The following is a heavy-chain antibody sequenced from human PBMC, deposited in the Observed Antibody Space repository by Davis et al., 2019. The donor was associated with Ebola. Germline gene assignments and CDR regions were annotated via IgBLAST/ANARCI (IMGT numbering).Heavy chain of an antibody. CDR3: AKVQWLVTSPYFQH. D-gene: IGHD6-19*01. CDR1: GFTFSSYA. J-gene: IGHJ1*01. Sequence: GESLKISCAASGFTFSSYAMSWVRQAPGKGLEWVSAISGSGGSTYYADSVKGRFTISRDNSKNTLYLQMNSLRAEDTAVYYCAKVQWLVTSPYFQHWGQGTLVTVSS. CDR2: ISGSGGST. V-gene: IGHV3-23*01.